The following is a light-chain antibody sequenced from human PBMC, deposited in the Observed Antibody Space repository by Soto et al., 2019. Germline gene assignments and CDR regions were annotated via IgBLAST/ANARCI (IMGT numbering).Light chain of an antibody. J-gene: IGKJ4*01. CDR2: GAS. Sequence: EIVLTQSPGTLSLSPGERATLSCRASQTVRTNYLAWFQHKPGQAPRLLLYGASSRATGIPDRFSGSGSGTDFTLTINILEPEDFAVYFCQQYSDSPLTFGGGTKVEIK. CDR1: QTVRTNY. CDR3: QQYSDSPLT. V-gene: IGKV3-20*01.